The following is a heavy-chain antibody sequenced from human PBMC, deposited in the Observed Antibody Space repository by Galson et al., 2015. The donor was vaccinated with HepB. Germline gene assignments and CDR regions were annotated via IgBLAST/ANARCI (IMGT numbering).Heavy chain of an antibody. CDR3: AQERGWGGNNCHNLRGY. V-gene: IGHV3-23*01. J-gene: IGHJ4*02. CDR1: GFSMSDYA. Sequence: SLRLSCAASGFSMSDYAMAWVRQAPEKGLEWVSSVTRGNYIYYAESVKGRFTISRDISKNILYLQMNSLRVEDTAIYYCAQERGWGGNNCHNLRGYWGQGTRVTVSS. D-gene: IGHD1-1*01. CDR2: VTRGNYI.